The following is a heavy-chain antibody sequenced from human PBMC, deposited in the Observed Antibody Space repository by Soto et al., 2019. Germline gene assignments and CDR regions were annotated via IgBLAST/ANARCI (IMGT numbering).Heavy chain of an antibody. CDR2: INSDGSST. CDR1: GFTFSSYW. V-gene: IGHV3-74*01. D-gene: IGHD2-15*01. Sequence: HPGGSLRLSCAASGFTFSSYWMHWVRQAPGRGLVWVSRINSDGSSTSYADSVKGRFTISRDNAKNTLYLQMNSLRAEDTAVYYCARDGGCSGGSCEDYYYYGMDVWGQGTTVTVSS. CDR3: ARDGGCSGGSCEDYYYYGMDV. J-gene: IGHJ6*02.